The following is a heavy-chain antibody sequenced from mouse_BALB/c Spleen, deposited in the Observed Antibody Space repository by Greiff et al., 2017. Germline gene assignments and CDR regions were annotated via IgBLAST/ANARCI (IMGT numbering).Heavy chain of an antibody. CDR3: ARGTDYGAY. V-gene: IGHV5-6-5*01. J-gene: IGHJ3*01. D-gene: IGHD1-1*02. CDR2: ISSGGST. Sequence: EVQLVESGGGLVKPGGSLKLSCAASGFTFSSYAMSWVRQTPEKRLEWVASISSGGSTYYPDSVKGRFTISRDNARNILYLQMSSLRSEDTAMYYCARGTDYGAYWGQGTLVTVSA. CDR1: GFTFSSYA.